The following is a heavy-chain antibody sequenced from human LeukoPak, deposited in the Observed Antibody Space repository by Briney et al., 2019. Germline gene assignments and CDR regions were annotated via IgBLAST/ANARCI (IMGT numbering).Heavy chain of an antibody. Sequence: GGSLRLSCTVSRFTFSGYEMNWVRQAPGKGLEWVSYISSSGSTIFYADSVKGRFTISRDNAKNSLYLQMNSLRAEDTAVYYCARRGIQLWPHDDYWGQGTLVTVSS. J-gene: IGHJ4*02. CDR3: ARRGIQLWPHDDY. CDR2: ISSSGSTI. V-gene: IGHV3-48*03. D-gene: IGHD5-18*01. CDR1: RFTFSGYE.